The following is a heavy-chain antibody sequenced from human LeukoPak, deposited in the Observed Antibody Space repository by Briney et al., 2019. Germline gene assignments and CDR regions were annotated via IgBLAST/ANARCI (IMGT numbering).Heavy chain of an antibody. CDR1: GGSISSGGYY. D-gene: IGHD6-19*01. Sequence: SQTLSLTCTVSGGSISSGGYYWSWIRQPPGKGLEWIGYIYHSGSTYYNPSLKSRVTISVDTSKNQFSLKLSSVTAADTAVYYCARLKGYSSGWYTSYYFDYWGQGTLVTVSS. J-gene: IGHJ4*02. CDR2: IYHSGST. V-gene: IGHV4-30-2*01. CDR3: ARLKGYSSGWYTSYYFDY.